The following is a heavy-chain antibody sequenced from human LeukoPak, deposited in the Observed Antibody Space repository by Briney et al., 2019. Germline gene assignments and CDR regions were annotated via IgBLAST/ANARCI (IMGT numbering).Heavy chain of an antibody. J-gene: IGHJ4*02. Sequence: GASVKVSCKASGYTFTGYYLHWVRQAPGQGLEWMGWINPNSGGTNYAQKFQGRVTMTRDTSISTAYMELSRLSSDDTAVYYCARDYQTEAPDYWGQGTLVTVSS. V-gene: IGHV1-2*02. CDR3: ARDYQTEAPDY. CDR2: INPNSGGT. CDR1: GYTFTGYY.